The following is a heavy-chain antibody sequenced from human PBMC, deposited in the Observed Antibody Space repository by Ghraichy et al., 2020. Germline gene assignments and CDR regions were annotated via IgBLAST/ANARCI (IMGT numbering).Heavy chain of an antibody. V-gene: IGHV3-33*01. D-gene: IGHD3-22*01. Sequence: GGSLRLSCAASGFTFSSYGMHWVRQAPGKGLEWVAVIWYDGSNKYYADSVKGRFTISRDNSKNTLYLQMNSLRDEDTAVYSCARDRTSYDSSGCHDYWGQVNLVTVSS. CDR3: ARDRTSYDSSGCHDY. CDR1: GFTFSSYG. J-gene: IGHJ4*02. CDR2: IWYDGSNK.